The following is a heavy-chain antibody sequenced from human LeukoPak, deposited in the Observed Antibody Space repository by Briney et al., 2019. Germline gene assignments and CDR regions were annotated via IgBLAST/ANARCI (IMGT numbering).Heavy chain of an antibody. CDR1: GGTFSSYA. V-gene: IGHV1-69*05. J-gene: IGHJ5*02. CDR3: ARGFPVRGLNWFDP. D-gene: IGHD3-10*01. CDR2: IIPIFGTA. Sequence: SVKVSCKASGGTFSSYAISWVRQAPGQGLEWVGGIIPIFGTADYAQKFQGRVTITTDESTSTAYMELSSLRSEDTAVYYCARGFPVRGLNWFDPWGQGTLVTVSS.